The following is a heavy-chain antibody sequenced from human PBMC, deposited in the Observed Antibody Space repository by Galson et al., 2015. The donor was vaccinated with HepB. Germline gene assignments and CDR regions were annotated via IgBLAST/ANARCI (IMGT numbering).Heavy chain of an antibody. CDR2: INPNTGGT. D-gene: IGHD3-22*01. V-gene: IGHV1-2*02. CDR3: GRVKTDSSGYYYVDS. J-gene: IGHJ4*02. Sequence: SVTVSCKASGYTFTDYYMHWVRQAPGQGHEWMGWINPNTGGTNYAQKFQGRVTMTRDTSISTAYMELSRLRSDDTAVYYCGRVKTDSSGYYYVDSWGQGTLVTVSS. CDR1: GYTFTDYY.